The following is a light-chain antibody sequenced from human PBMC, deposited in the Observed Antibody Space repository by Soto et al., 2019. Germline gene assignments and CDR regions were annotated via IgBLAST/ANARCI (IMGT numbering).Light chain of an antibody. V-gene: IGKV1-33*01. J-gene: IGKJ4*01. Sequence: DIQMTQSPSSLSASVGDRVTITCRASQSISSYLNWYQQKPGKAPKLLIFDASDLETGVPSRFSGHRSGTDFSFTISSLQPEDIATYYCQQYDNYPLTFGGGTTVDIK. CDR2: DAS. CDR1: QSISSY. CDR3: QQYDNYPLT.